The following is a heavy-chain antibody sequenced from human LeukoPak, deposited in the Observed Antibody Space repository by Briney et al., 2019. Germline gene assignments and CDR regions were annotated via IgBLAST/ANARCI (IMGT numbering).Heavy chain of an antibody. Sequence: PSETLSLTCTVSDGSISSSDSYWGWIRQPPGKGLEWIGNIYYSGSTYYNPSLKSRVTISVDTSKNQFSLKLSSVTAADTAVYYCAREASRSLNWFDPWGQGTLVTVSS. CDR1: DGSISSSDSY. D-gene: IGHD1-26*01. V-gene: IGHV4-39*07. CDR3: AREASRSLNWFDP. J-gene: IGHJ5*02. CDR2: IYYSGST.